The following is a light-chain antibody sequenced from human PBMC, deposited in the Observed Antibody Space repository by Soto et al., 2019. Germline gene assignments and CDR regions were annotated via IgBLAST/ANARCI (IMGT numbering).Light chain of an antibody. J-gene: IGKJ1*01. CDR1: QSVSSNF. CDR2: GAS. V-gene: IGKV3-20*01. Sequence: EIVLTPSPGTLSLSPGERATLSCRASQSVSSNFLAWYQQKPGQAPRLLIYGASSRATGIPARFSGSGSGTDFTLTIRRREPEDCAVYYCQQYGSSLRTFGQGTKVEIK. CDR3: QQYGSSLRT.